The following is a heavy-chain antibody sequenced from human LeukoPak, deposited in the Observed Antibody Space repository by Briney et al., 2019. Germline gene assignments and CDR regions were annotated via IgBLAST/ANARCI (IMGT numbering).Heavy chain of an antibody. CDR2: IDWRGANT. CDR3: ARDVAATTVAAGAFDP. J-gene: IGHJ5*02. CDR1: GFTSNGFMFDDFG. D-gene: IGHD2-15*01. V-gene: IGHV3-20*04. Sequence: PGGSLRLSCEASGFTSNGFMFDDFGMSWFRQGPGKGLEWVSGIDWRGANTGYADSVKGRFTISRDNGKNFLYLQMNSLRDEYTALYYCARDVAATTVAAGAFDPWGQGTLVIVTS.